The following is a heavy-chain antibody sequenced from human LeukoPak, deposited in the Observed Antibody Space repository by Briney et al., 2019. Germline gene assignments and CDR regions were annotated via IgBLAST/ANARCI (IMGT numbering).Heavy chain of an antibody. CDR2: INPNSGGT. CDR1: GYTFTGYY. D-gene: IGHD3-10*01. CDR3: ARDTYSSGGSDFDY. V-gene: IGHV1-2*02. J-gene: IGHJ4*02. Sequence: GASVKVSCKASGYTFTGYYMHWVRQAPGQGLEWMGWINPNSGGTNYAQKFQGRVTMTRDTSISTAYMELSRLRSDDTAVYYCARDTYSSGGSDFDYWGQGTLVTVSS.